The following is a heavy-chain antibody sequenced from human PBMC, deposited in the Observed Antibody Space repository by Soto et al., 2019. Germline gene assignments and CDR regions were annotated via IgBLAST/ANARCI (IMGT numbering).Heavy chain of an antibody. Sequence: QVQLVESGGGAVQPGRSLRLSCAASGFTFSSYAMHWVRQAPGKGLEWVAVISYDGSNKYYADSVKGRFTISRDNSKNTLYLQRNSLRAEDTAVYYCARAGTKRTTGIGGATHYFDYWGQGTLVTVSS. V-gene: IGHV3-30-3*01. D-gene: IGHD1-26*01. CDR1: GFTFSSYA. CDR2: ISYDGSNK. CDR3: ARAGTKRTTGIGGATHYFDY. J-gene: IGHJ4*02.